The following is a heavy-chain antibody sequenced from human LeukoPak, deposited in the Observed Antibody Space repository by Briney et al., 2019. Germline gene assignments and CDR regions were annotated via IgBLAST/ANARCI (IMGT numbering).Heavy chain of an antibody. Sequence: GGSLRLSCAASGFTFSSYSMNWVRQAPGKGLEWVSSISSSSYIYYADSVKGRFTISRDNAKNSLYLQMNSLRAEDTAVYYCARAGGIPNWFDPWGQGTLVTVSS. CDR1: GFTFSSYS. V-gene: IGHV3-21*01. CDR3: ARAGGIPNWFDP. CDR2: ISSSSYI. D-gene: IGHD2-21*01. J-gene: IGHJ5*02.